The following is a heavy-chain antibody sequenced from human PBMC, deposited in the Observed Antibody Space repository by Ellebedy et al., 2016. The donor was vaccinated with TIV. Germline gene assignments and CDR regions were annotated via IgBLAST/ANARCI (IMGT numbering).Heavy chain of an antibody. J-gene: IGHJ4*02. CDR1: GYTFSSYY. CDR2: INPSANTT. D-gene: IGHD3-10*02. Sequence: AASVKVSCKAFGYTFSSYYRHWVRQAPGQGLEWMGLINPSANTTTYARKFQDRGSMTRDSSTNTVYMELTNLRSDDTAIYYCSRLGSGDWGQGTLVTVSS. CDR3: SRLGSGD. V-gene: IGHV1-46*01.